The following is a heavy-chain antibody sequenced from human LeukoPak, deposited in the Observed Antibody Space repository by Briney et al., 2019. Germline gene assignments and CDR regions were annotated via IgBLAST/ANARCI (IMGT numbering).Heavy chain of an antibody. CDR3: ARDGKQLGHAFDI. Sequence: GGSLRLSCAASRFTFSSYEMNWVRQAPGKGLEWVSYISSSGSTIYYADSVKGRFTISRDNAKNSLYLQMNSLRVEDTALYYCARDGKQLGHAFDIWGQGTMVTVSS. V-gene: IGHV3-48*03. J-gene: IGHJ3*02. CDR1: RFTFSSYE. D-gene: IGHD6-6*01. CDR2: ISSSGSTI.